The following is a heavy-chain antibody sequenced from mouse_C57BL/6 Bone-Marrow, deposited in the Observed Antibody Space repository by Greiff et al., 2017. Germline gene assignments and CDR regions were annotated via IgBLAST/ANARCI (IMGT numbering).Heavy chain of an antibody. CDR3: ARSGAYYTGDY. V-gene: IGHV1-80*01. Sequence: VQLVESGAELVKPGASVKISCKASGYAFSSYWMNWVKQRPGKGLEWIGQIYPGDGDTNYNGKFKGKATLTADKSSSTAYMQLSSLTSEDSAVYFCARSGAYYTGDYWGQGTSVTVSS. CDR2: IYPGDGDT. J-gene: IGHJ4*01. CDR1: GYAFSSYW. D-gene: IGHD2-12*01.